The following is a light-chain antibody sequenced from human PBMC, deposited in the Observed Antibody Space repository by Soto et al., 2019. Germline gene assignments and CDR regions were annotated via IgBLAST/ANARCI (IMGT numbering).Light chain of an antibody. CDR1: QSVSRN. Sequence: EIVMTQSPATLSVSPGERATLSCRASQSVSRNLAWLQQKPGQAPRLLIYGASTRATGIPARFSGSGSGTEFTLTITSLQSEDFAVYYCQQYENWPPMYTFGQGTKLEIK. CDR3: QQYENWPPMYT. J-gene: IGKJ2*01. V-gene: IGKV3-15*01. CDR2: GAS.